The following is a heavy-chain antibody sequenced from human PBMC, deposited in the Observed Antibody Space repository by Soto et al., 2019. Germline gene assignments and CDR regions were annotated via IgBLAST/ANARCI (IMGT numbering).Heavy chain of an antibody. CDR2: IYHSGST. Sequence: QLQLQESGSGLVKPSQTLSLTCAVSGGSISSGGYSWSWIRQPPGKGLEWIGYIYHSGSTYYNPSLKSRVTISVEMSKHQCSGKLSSVTAADTAVYYCAGGIAARPLGYWGQGTLVTVSS. V-gene: IGHV4-30-2*01. J-gene: IGHJ4*02. CDR1: GGSISSGGYS. CDR3: AGGIAARPLGY. D-gene: IGHD6-6*01.